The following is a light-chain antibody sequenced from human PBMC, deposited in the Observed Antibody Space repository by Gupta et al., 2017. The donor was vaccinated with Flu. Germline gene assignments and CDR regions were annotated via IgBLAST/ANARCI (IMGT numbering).Light chain of an antibody. CDR1: QSISSY. CDR2: AAS. CDR3: QQSYSNVWT. V-gene: IGKV1-39*01. Sequence: DIQMTQSPSSLSACVGDRVTITCRASQSISSYLNWYQQKPGKAPKLLIYAASSLQSGVPSRFSGSGSGTDFTLTISSLQPEDFATYYCQQSYSNVWTFGQGTKVEIK. J-gene: IGKJ1*01.